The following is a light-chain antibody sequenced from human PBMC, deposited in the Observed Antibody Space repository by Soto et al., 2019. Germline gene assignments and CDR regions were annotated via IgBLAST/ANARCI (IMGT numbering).Light chain of an antibody. CDR3: QQYNSYSWT. V-gene: IGKV1-5*03. J-gene: IGKJ1*01. CDR1: KTISSW. Sequence: DIQMTQSPSTQSDSVGDRLTINCXASKTISSWLAWYQQKTGKAPKLLIYKASTLKSGVPSRFSGSGSGTEFTLTISSLQRDDFATYYCQQYNSYSWTFGQGTKVDIK. CDR2: KAS.